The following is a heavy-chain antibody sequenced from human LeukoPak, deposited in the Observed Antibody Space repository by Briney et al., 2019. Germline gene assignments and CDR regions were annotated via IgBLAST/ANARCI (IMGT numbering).Heavy chain of an antibody. J-gene: IGHJ4*02. CDR1: GGSISSYY. D-gene: IGHD6-13*01. Sequence: SETLSLTCTVSGGSISSYYWSWIRQPPGKGLEWIGCIYYSGSTNYNPSLKSRVTISVDTSKNQFSLKLSSVTAADTAVYYCARMLAAAGPPYFDYWGQGTLVTVSS. V-gene: IGHV4-59*01. CDR3: ARMLAAAGPPYFDY. CDR2: IYYSGST.